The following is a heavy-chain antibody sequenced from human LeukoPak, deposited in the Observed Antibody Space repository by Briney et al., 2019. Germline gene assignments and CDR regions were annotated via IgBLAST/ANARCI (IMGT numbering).Heavy chain of an antibody. CDR3: ARASGSYGSGSYYYYGMDV. J-gene: IGHJ6*04. Sequence: SETLSLTCAVSGYSISSGYYWGWIRQPPGKGLEWIGSVFHSGSTYYNPSLKSRVNMSVDTSKNQISLKLSSVTAADTAVYYCARASGSYGSGSYYYYGMDVWGKGTTVTVSS. CDR2: VFHSGST. D-gene: IGHD3-10*01. V-gene: IGHV4-38-2*01. CDR1: GYSISSGYY.